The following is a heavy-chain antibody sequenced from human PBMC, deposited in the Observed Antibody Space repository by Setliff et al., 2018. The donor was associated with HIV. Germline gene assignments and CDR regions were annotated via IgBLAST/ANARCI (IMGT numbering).Heavy chain of an antibody. Sequence: SVKVSCKASGGTFSSYTISWVRQAPGQGREWMGRIIPILGIANYAQKFQGRVTITADKSTSTAYMELSSLRSEDTAVYYCASAYYYDSSGSTGYYRDVWGKGTTVTVSS. V-gene: IGHV1-69*02. CDR3: ASAYYYDSSGSTGYYRDV. CDR1: GGTFSSYT. D-gene: IGHD3-22*01. CDR2: IIPILGIA. J-gene: IGHJ6*03.